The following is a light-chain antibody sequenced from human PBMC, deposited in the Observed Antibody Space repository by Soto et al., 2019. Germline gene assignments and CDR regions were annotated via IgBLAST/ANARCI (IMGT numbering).Light chain of an antibody. J-gene: IGLJ1*01. CDR3: SSYTSSTSFV. Sequence: QSVLTQPASVSGSPGQSITISCTGTGSDVGGYNYVSWYQQHPGKAPKLMIYDVSNRPSGVSNRSSGSKSGNTASLTISGLQAEDEADYYCSSYTSSTSFVFGTGTKVTVL. CDR1: GSDVGGYNY. V-gene: IGLV2-14*01. CDR2: DVS.